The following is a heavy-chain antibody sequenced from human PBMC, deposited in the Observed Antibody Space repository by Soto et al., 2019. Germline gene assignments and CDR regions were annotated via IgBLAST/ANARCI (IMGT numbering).Heavy chain of an antibody. CDR1: GGTFSSYT. V-gene: IGHV1-69*02. D-gene: IGHD3-3*01. J-gene: IGHJ2*01. CDR3: AWRPDQFLYWYSDL. Sequence: QVQLVQSGAEVKKPGSSVKVSCKASGGTFSSYTISWVRQAPGQGLEWMGRIIPILGIANYAQKFQGRVTITAHYSTSSVFMDLSSLCSQYTVVYYCAWRPDQFLYWYSDLWGRGTLVTVSS. CDR2: IIPILGIA.